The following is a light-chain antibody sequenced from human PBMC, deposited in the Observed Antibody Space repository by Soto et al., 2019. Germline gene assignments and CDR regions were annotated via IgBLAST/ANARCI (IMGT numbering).Light chain of an antibody. Sequence: DIQMTQSPSSLSASVGDRVTITRRASQSISSYLNWYQQKPGKAPKLLIYAASSLQSGVQSRFSGSGSGTDFTLTISSLQPEDFATYYCQQSYSTPRTFGQGTKVEIK. CDR3: QQSYSTPRT. J-gene: IGKJ1*01. V-gene: IGKV1-39*01. CDR2: AAS. CDR1: QSISSY.